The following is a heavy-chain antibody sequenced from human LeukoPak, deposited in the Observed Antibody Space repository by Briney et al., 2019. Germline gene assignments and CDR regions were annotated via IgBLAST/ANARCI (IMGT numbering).Heavy chain of an antibody. Sequence: SETLSLTCTVSGGSIRSSNYYWAWIRQPPGKGLEWIASIYYSGSTYYNPSLKTRLTISVDTLMHQFSLNLSSVTAADTAVYYCANVLLWFGELSTPHFDNWGQGMLVTVSS. J-gene: IGHJ4*02. CDR3: ANVLLWFGELSTPHFDN. V-gene: IGHV4-39*01. CDR1: GGSIRSSNYY. CDR2: IYYSGST. D-gene: IGHD3-10*01.